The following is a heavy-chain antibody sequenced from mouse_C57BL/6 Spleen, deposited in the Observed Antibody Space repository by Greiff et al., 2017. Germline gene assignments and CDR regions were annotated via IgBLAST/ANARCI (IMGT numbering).Heavy chain of an antibody. V-gene: IGHV1-64*01. D-gene: IGHD3-2*02. CDR1: GYTFTSYW. CDR3: AASSGSLYAMDY. CDR2: IHPNSGST. J-gene: IGHJ4*01. Sequence: VQLQQPGAELVKPGASVKLSCKASGYTFTSYWMHWVKQRPGQGLEWIGMIHPNSGSTNYNEKFKSKATLTVDKSSSTAYMQLSSLTSEYSAVYYCAASSGSLYAMDYWGQGTSVTVSS.